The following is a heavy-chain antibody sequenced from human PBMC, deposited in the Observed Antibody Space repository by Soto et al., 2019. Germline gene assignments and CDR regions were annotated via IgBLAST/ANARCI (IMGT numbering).Heavy chain of an antibody. V-gene: IGHV4-4*07. CDR2: IYASGST. J-gene: IGHJ4*02. CDR3: AREGYYEVVY. CDR1: GASITSYH. D-gene: IGHD3-22*01. Sequence: SETLSLTCTVSGASITSYHWSWIRQPAGKGLEWIGRIYASGSTNYSPSLKSRVTLSIDTSKNQFSLKLNSVTAADTAVYYCAREGYYEVVYWGQGALVTVSS.